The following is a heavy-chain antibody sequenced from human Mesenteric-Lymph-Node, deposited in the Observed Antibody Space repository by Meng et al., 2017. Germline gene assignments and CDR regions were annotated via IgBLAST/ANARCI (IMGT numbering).Heavy chain of an antibody. CDR2: VYYSGST. Sequence: GSLRLSCNVSGGSISSYYWSWLRQTPGKGLEWIGCVYYSGSTNYNPSLKSRVTISVDTSKNQFSLKLSSVTAADTAVYYCARDGRTTVTTDEVYYYYGMDVWGQGTTVTVSS. J-gene: IGHJ6*02. CDR1: GGSISSYY. CDR3: ARDGRTTVTTDEVYYYYGMDV. V-gene: IGHV4-59*01. D-gene: IGHD4-17*01.